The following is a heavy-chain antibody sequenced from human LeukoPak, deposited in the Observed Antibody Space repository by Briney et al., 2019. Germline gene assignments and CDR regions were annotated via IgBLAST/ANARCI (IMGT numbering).Heavy chain of an antibody. CDR2: INPNSGGT. D-gene: IGHD5/OR15-5a*01. CDR1: GYTFSTHD. CDR3: ARDGLPFAYNWFDP. J-gene: IGHJ5*02. V-gene: IGHV1-2*02. Sequence: ASVKVSCKASGYTFSTHDINWVRQAPGQGLEWMGWINPNSGGTNYAQKFQGRVTMTRDTSISTAYMELSRLRSDDTAVYYCARDGLPFAYNWFDPWGQGTLVTVSS.